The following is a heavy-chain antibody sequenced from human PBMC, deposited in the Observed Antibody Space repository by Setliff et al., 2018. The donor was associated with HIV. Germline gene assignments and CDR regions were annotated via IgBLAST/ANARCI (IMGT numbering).Heavy chain of an antibody. Sequence: SETLSLTCTVSGGSISSHYWSWIRQPPGKGLEWIGSIYYSGSTNYNPSLKSRVTISVDTSKRQFSLKMTSVTAADTAIYFCAREYSGSGINFNPLTWGQGTLVTVSS. CDR1: GGSISSHY. CDR2: IYYSGST. J-gene: IGHJ5*02. CDR3: AREYSGSGINFNPLT. D-gene: IGHD3-10*01. V-gene: IGHV4-59*11.